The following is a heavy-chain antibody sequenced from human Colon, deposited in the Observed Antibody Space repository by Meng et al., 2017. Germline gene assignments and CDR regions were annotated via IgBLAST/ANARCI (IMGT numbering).Heavy chain of an antibody. V-gene: IGHV3-74*01. CDR2: INNDGSDT. D-gene: IGHD3-22*01. CDR3: AELTSSVFDI. CDR1: GFTFSSYW. Sequence: ESLKISCAASGFTFSSYWMHWVRQAPGKGLVWVSGINNDGSDTNYADSVQGRFNISRDNANNTLYLQTNSLRAEDTAVYYCAELTSSVFDIWGQGTVVTVSS. J-gene: IGHJ3*02.